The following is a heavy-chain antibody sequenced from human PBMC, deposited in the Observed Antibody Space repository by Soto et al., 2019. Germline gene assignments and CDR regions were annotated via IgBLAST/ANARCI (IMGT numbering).Heavy chain of an antibody. CDR1: GYSFTSYW. CDR3: ARELAARPGLYYYYGMDV. Sequence: GESLKISCKGSGYSFTSYWISWVRQMPGKGLEWMGRIDPSDSYTNYSPSFQGHVTISADKSISTAYLQWSSLKASDTAMYYCARELAARPGLYYYYGMDVWGQGTTVTVSS. V-gene: IGHV5-10-1*01. CDR2: IDPSDSYT. D-gene: IGHD6-6*01. J-gene: IGHJ6*02.